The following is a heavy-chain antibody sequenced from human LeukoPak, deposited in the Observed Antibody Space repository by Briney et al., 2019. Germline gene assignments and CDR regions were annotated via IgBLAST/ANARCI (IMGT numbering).Heavy chain of an antibody. Sequence: GGSLRLSCIASGFTFAGYAMHWVRQAPGKGLEWVAFITYDGSRESYADSVKGRFTISRDSSKGTLYLQMNSLRAEDTAVYYCAKERTGYYMEVWGKGTTATVSS. V-gene: IGHV3-30*02. CDR3: AKERTGYYMEV. CDR2: ITYDGSRE. CDR1: GFTFAGYA. D-gene: IGHD1-1*01. J-gene: IGHJ6*03.